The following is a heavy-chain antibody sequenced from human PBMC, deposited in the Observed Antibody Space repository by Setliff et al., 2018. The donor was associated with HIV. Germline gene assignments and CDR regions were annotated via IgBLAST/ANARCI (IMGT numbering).Heavy chain of an antibody. D-gene: IGHD1-26*01. J-gene: IGHJ4*02. CDR2: INTATVTTT. CDR3: ARVGRIYYFEH. CDR1: GFSFSSYS. V-gene: IGHV3-48*02. Sequence: GGSLRLSCAASGFSFSSYSMNWVRQAPGKGLEWIAYINTATVTTTVYYADSVKGRFTVSRDNAKNPLFLDMNSLRDDDSAVYYCARVGRIYYFEHWGQGTVVTVSS.